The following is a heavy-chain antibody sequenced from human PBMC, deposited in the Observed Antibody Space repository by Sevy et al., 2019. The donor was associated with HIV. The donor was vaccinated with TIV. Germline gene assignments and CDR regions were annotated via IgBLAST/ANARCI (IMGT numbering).Heavy chain of an antibody. Sequence: GGSLRLSCAASGFNFDDYAMHWVRQAPGKGLEWVSGISWNSGSIGYADSVKGRFTISRDNAKNSLYLQMNSLRAEDTALYYCAKDKGYCTNGVCYTSYYYYGMDVWGQGTTVTVSS. CDR1: GFNFDDYA. CDR2: ISWNSGSI. J-gene: IGHJ6*02. CDR3: AKDKGYCTNGVCYTSYYYYGMDV. D-gene: IGHD2-8*01. V-gene: IGHV3-9*01.